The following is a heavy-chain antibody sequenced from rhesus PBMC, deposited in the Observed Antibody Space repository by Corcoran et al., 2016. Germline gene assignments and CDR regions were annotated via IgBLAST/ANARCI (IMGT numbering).Heavy chain of an antibody. V-gene: IGHV4S12*01. CDR1: GGPISRGYCY. D-gene: IGHD6-25*01. J-gene: IGHJ4*01. CDR3: ASLIAAAGYDY. Sequence: QVQLQESGPGVVKPSESLSLTCAVPGGPISRGYCYWSWIRQPPGKGLEWIGGIYSNSESTNYNPSLKSRVTISKDTSKNQFSLKLSSVTATDTAVYYCASLIAAAGYDYWGQGVLVTVSS. CDR2: IYSNSEST.